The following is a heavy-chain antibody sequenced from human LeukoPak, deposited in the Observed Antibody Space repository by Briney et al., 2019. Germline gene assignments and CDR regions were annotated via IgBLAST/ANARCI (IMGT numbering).Heavy chain of an antibody. CDR1: GGSISSSNYY. Sequence: SETLSLTCTVSGGSISSSNYYWSWIRQPPGKGLEWIGYIYYSGSTNYNPSLKSRVTISVDTSKNQFSLKLSSVTAADTAVYYCARNVGAFYYYYMDVWGKGTTVTVSS. D-gene: IGHD3-3*01. CDR2: IYYSGST. V-gene: IGHV4-61*01. CDR3: ARNVGAFYYYYMDV. J-gene: IGHJ6*03.